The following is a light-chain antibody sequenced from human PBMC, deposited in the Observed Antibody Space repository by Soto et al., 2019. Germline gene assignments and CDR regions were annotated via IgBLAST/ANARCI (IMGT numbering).Light chain of an antibody. CDR3: SSYAGAVV. J-gene: IGLJ2*01. Sequence: QSALTQPASVSGSPGQSITLSCTRTSSGVENYNLVSWYQHRPGKAPKLIIYEGSQRPSGVSDRFSGSKSGNTASLTISGLRAEDEADYYCSSYAGAVVFDGGTKLTVL. CDR1: SSGVENYNL. CDR2: EGS. V-gene: IGLV2-23*01.